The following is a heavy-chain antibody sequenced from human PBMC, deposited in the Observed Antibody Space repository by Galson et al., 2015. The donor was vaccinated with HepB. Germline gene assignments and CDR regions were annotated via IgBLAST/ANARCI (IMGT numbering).Heavy chain of an antibody. CDR2: ISIHNVNA. CDR3: ARDPTQHGNFWSDFGGLDP. Sequence: SVKVSCKASGYTYTNYGITWVRQAPGQGLEWLGWISIHNVNAKYGQKFQGRVTMTTDTSTSTVYMDLRSLRDDDTAVYYCARDPTQHGNFWSDFGGLDPWGQGTLVTVSS. V-gene: IGHV1-18*04. CDR1: GYTYTNYG. J-gene: IGHJ5*02. D-gene: IGHD3-3*01.